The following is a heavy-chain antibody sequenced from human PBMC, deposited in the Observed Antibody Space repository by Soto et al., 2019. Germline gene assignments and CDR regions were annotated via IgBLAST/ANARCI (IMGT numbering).Heavy chain of an antibody. V-gene: IGHV4-61*01. CDR3: ARGIGGSSWYNWFDP. CDR2: IYYSGST. D-gene: IGHD6-13*01. Sequence: SETLSLTCTVPGGSVSSGSYYWSWIRQPPGKGLEWIGYIYYSGSTNYNPSLKSRVTISVDTSKNQFSLKLSSVTAADTAVYYCARGIGGSSWYNWFDPWGQGTLVTVS. J-gene: IGHJ5*02. CDR1: GGSVSSGSYY.